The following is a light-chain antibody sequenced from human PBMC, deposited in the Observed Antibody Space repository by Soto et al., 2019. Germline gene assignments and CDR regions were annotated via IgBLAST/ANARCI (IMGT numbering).Light chain of an antibody. CDR1: SSDIGAYNY. CDR3: SSYGGNNNYVI. Sequence: QSALTQPPSASGSPGQSVTISCSGTSSDIGAYNYVSWYQQHPGKAPKLLISEVTKRPSGVPDLFSGSKSGNTASLTVSGLQGDDEADYYCSSYGGNNNYVIFGGGTQLTVL. CDR2: EVT. V-gene: IGLV2-8*01. J-gene: IGLJ2*01.